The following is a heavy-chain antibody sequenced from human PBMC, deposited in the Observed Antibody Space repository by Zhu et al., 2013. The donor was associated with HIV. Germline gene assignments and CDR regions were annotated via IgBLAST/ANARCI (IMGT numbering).Heavy chain of an antibody. Sequence: QVQLQESGPGLVKPSETLSLTCTVSGGSVSSGSNYWSWIRQPPGKGLEWIGNIYYSGSTNYNPSLKSRVTISVDTSKNQFSLKLSSVTAADTAVYYCVRNQYYWGQGTLVTVSS. V-gene: IGHV4-61*01. J-gene: IGHJ4*02. CDR3: VRNQYY. CDR2: IYYSGST. CDR1: GGSVSSGSNY.